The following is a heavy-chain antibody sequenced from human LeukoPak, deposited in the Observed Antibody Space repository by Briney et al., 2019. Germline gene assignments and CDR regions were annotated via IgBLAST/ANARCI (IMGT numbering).Heavy chain of an antibody. J-gene: IGHJ6*04. CDR3: ATDLPSGQTTVTTMDYGMDV. V-gene: IGHV1-24*01. CDR2: FDPEDGET. D-gene: IGHD4-17*01. Sequence: GASVKVSCKVSGYTLTELSMHWVRQAPGQGLEWMGGFDPEDGETNYAQKFQGRVTMTDDTSTDTAYMELSSLRSEETAVYYCATDLPSGQTTVTTMDYGMDVWGKGTTVTVSS. CDR1: GYTLTELS.